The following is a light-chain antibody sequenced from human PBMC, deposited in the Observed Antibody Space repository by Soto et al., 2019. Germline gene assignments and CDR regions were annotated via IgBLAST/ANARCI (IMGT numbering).Light chain of an antibody. Sequence: DIQLTQSPSTLSASIGDRVVITCRARQTIDRWLAWYQQRPGLAPRLLIYDASTLESGVPSRFSGSGSETEFTLTISSLKPDDFATYHCQQYEGNPTFGQGTTVEVK. V-gene: IGKV1-5*01. CDR3: QQYEGNPT. CDR1: QTIDRW. J-gene: IGKJ1*01. CDR2: DAS.